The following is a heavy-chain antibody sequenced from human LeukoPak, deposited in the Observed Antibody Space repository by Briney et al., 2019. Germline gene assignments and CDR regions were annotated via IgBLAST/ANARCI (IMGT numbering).Heavy chain of an antibody. J-gene: IGHJ4*02. CDR1: GFTFSSYS. CDR3: ARFDSTGYYCPY. Sequence: GGSLRLSCAASGFTFSSYSMNWVRQAPGKGLEWVSYISSASGSIYYADSVKGRFTISRDNAKNSLFLQMNSLRAEDTAVYFCARFDSTGYYCPYWGLGTLVTVS. V-gene: IGHV3-48*04. D-gene: IGHD3-22*01. CDR2: ISSASGSI.